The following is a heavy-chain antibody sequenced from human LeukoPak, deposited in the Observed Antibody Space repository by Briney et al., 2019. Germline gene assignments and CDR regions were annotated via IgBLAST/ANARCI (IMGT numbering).Heavy chain of an antibody. Sequence: GESLKISFKGSGYSFTSYWIGWVRQMPGKGLEWMGIIYPGDSDTRYSPSFQGQVTISADKSISTAYLQWSSLKASDTAMYYCARGYGDFRYYYYYMDVWGKGTTVTVSS. V-gene: IGHV5-51*01. CDR3: ARGYGDFRYYYYYMDV. CDR2: IYPGDSDT. CDR1: GYSFTSYW. J-gene: IGHJ6*03. D-gene: IGHD4-17*01.